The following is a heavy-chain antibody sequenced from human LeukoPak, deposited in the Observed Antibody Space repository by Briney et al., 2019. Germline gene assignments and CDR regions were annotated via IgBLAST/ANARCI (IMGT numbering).Heavy chain of an antibody. CDR1: GFTFSSYW. J-gene: IGHJ4*02. CDR3: AREGAVAGNFDY. D-gene: IGHD6-19*01. V-gene: IGHV3-74*01. Sequence: GGSLRLSCAASGFTFSSYWMHWVRQAPGKGLVWVSRINSDGSSTSYADSVKGRFTISRDNAKNTLYLQMNSLRAEDTAVYYCAREGAVAGNFDYRGQGTLVTASS. CDR2: INSDGSST.